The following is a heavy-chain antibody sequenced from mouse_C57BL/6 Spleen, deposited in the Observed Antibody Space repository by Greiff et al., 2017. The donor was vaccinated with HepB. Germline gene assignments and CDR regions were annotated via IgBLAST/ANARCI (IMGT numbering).Heavy chain of an antibody. J-gene: IGHJ3*01. V-gene: IGHV1-5*01. Sequence: EVQLQQSGTVLARPGASVKMSCKTSGYTFTSYWMHWVKQRPGQGMEWIGAIYPGNSDTSYNQKFKGKAKLTAVTYASTAYMELSSLTNEDSAVYYGTREDGHSPALFAYWGQGALVAVSA. CDR3: TREDGHSPALFAY. D-gene: IGHD2-3*01. CDR1: GYTFTSYW. CDR2: IYPGNSDT.